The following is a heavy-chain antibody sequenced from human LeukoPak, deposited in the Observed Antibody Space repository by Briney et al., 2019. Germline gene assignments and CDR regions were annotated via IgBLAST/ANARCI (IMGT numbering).Heavy chain of an antibody. Sequence: GGSLRLSCAASGFTVTNYYMNWVRQAPGKGLEWVSIIYSGATTYYADSAKGRFTISRDTSKNTVSLQMNSLRAEDTAVYFCARVGDHFHWNLDLWGRGTLVTVSS. CDR3: ARVGDHFHWNLDL. CDR2: IYSGATT. V-gene: IGHV3-53*01. CDR1: GFTVTNYY. D-gene: IGHD3-3*02. J-gene: IGHJ2*01.